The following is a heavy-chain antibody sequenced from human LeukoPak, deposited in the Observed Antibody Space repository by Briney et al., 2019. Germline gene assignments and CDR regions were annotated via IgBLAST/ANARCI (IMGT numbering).Heavy chain of an antibody. Sequence: SETLSLTCTASGVSISSYYWSWIRQPPGKGLEWIGYIYTSGSTNYNPSLKSRVTISEDTSKNQFSLKLSSVTAADTAVYYCARSAEEAGPVDFDLWGRGTLVTVSS. V-gene: IGHV4-4*09. CDR3: ARSAEEAGPVDFDL. CDR2: IYTSGST. CDR1: GVSISSYY. J-gene: IGHJ2*01. D-gene: IGHD6-19*01.